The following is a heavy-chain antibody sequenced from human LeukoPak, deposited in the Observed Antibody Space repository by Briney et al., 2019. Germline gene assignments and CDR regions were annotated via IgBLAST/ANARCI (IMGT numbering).Heavy chain of an antibody. V-gene: IGHV4-38-2*02. J-gene: IGHJ4*02. Sequence: SETLSLTCTVSGYSISSGYYWGWIRQPPGKGLEWIGSIYHSGSTYYNPSLKSRVTISVDTSKNQFSLKLSSVTAADTAVYYCARGREWFGDPSGDYWGQGTLVTVSS. D-gene: IGHD3-10*01. CDR3: ARGREWFGDPSGDY. CDR1: GYSISSGYY. CDR2: IYHSGST.